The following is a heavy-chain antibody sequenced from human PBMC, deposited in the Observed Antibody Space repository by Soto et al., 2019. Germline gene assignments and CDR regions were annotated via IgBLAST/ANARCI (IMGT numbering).Heavy chain of an antibody. CDR3: APSFGSGSRAFDY. CDR2: FNPILSFS. J-gene: IGHJ4*02. Sequence: QVQLVQSGAEVKKPGSSVKVSCKASGDTFNFYTINWVRQAPGLGLEWMGRFNPILSFSNSALKFQGRVTXSXDXXTSTASMVPSRLRAEDTAISYCAPSFGSGSRAFDYWGQGALVTVSS. D-gene: IGHD3-10*01. V-gene: IGHV1-69*02. CDR1: GDTFNFYT.